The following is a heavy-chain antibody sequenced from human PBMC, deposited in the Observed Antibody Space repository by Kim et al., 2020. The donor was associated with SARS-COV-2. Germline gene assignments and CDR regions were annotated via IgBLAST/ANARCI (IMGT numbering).Heavy chain of an antibody. J-gene: IGHJ4*02. D-gene: IGHD3-10*01. V-gene: IGHV3-30*04. CDR3: ARASMVRGVICYYFDY. CDR2: ISYDGSSK. Sequence: GGSLRLSCAASGFTFSSYAMHWVRQAPGKGLEWVAVISYDGSSKYYADSVKGRFTISRDNSKNTLYLQMNSLRAEDTAVYYCARASMVRGVICYYFDYWGQGTLVTVSS. CDR1: GFTFSSYA.